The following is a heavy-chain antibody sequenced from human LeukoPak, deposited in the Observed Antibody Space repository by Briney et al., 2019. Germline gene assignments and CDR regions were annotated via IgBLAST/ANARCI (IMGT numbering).Heavy chain of an antibody. D-gene: IGHD2-2*01. V-gene: IGHV1-18*01. CDR2: ISAYNGNT. CDR3: ARGRGYCSSTSCYWYGMDV. J-gene: IGHJ6*02. Sequence: ASVKVSCKASGYTFTSYGISWVRQAPGQGLEWMGWISAYNGNTNYAQKLQGRVTMTTDTSTSTAYMELRSLRSDDTAVYYCARGRGYCSSTSCYWYGMDVWGQGTTVTVSS. CDR1: GYTFTSYG.